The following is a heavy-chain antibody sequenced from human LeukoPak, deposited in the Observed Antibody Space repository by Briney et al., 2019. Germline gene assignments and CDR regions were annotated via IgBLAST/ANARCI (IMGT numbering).Heavy chain of an antibody. CDR2: ISSSSSTI. Sequence: PGGSLRLSCAASGFTFSSYSMNWVRQAPGKGLEWVSYISSSSSTIYYADSVKGRFTISRDNAKNSLYLQMNSLRAEDTAVYYCARDTYYDILTGYRFFDYWGQGTLVTVSS. D-gene: IGHD3-9*01. CDR3: ARDTYYDILTGYRFFDY. V-gene: IGHV3-48*04. CDR1: GFTFSSYS. J-gene: IGHJ4*02.